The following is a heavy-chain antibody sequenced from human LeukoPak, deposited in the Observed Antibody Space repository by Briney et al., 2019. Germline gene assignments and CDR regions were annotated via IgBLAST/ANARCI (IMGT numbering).Heavy chain of an antibody. CDR3: ATSSSGSHYSYYFDY. D-gene: IGHD1-26*01. V-gene: IGHV1-24*01. Sequence: ASVKVSCKVSGYTLTELSMHWVRQAPGKGLEWMGGFDPEDGETIYAQKFQGRVTMTEDTSTDTAYMELSSLRSEDTAVYYCATSSSGSHYSYYFDYWGQGTLVTVSS. CDR1: GYTLTELS. J-gene: IGHJ4*02. CDR2: FDPEDGET.